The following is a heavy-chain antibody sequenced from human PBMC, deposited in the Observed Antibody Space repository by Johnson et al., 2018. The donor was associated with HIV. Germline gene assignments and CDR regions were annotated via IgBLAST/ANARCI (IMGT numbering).Heavy chain of an antibody. CDR2: ISSSGSSI. J-gene: IGHJ3*02. V-gene: IGHV3-11*04. CDR3: AKERMGLAYCGGDCWEDAFDI. D-gene: IGHD2-21*01. Sequence: QVQLVESGGGLVKPRGSLRLSCAASGFIFRDYYMSWIRQAPGKGLEWVSYISSSGSSIYYADSVKGRFTISRDNSKNTLYLQMNSLRAEDTAVYYCAKERMGLAYCGGDCWEDAFDIWGQGTMVTVSS. CDR1: GFIFRDYY.